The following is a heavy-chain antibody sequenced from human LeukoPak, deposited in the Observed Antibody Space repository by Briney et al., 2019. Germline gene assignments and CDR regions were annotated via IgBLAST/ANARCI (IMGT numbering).Heavy chain of an antibody. D-gene: IGHD4-23*01. CDR2: ISSSNSYI. Sequence: EESLRLSCAASGFTFDSYTMNWVRQSPGKGLEWVSSISSSNSYIYYMDSVRGRFTISRDNAANSLYLQMDSLRVDDTAIYYCARASTPSNYFDHWGRGILVTVSS. CDR1: GFTFDSYT. CDR3: ARASTPSNYFDH. J-gene: IGHJ4*02. V-gene: IGHV3-21*01.